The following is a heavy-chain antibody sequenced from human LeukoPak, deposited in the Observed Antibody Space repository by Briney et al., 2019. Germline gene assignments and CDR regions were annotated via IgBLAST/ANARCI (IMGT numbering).Heavy chain of an antibody. CDR2: ISAYNDNT. V-gene: IGHV1-18*01. D-gene: IGHD6-13*01. J-gene: IGHJ4*02. Sequence: ASVKVSCXASGYTFASYGISWVRQAPGQGLERMGWISAYNDNTKYAQNLQGRVTLTTDTSTSTAYMELRSLTSDDTALYYCARDTARITTPGGPDYWGQGTLVTVSS. CDR1: GYTFASYG. CDR3: ARDTARITTPGGPDY.